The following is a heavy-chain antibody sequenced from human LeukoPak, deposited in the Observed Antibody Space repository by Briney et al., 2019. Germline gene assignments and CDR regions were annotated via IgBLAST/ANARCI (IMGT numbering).Heavy chain of an antibody. J-gene: IGHJ4*02. Sequence: PGGSLRLSCAASGFTFSSYAMSWVRQVPGKGLEWVSGISGSGASTNYAESVKGRFTISRDNAKNTLYLQMNSLRAEDTAVYYCARVEISSSWYSDYWGQGTLVTVSS. CDR3: ARVEISSSWYSDY. D-gene: IGHD6-13*01. CDR1: GFTFSSYA. V-gene: IGHV3-23*01. CDR2: ISGSGAST.